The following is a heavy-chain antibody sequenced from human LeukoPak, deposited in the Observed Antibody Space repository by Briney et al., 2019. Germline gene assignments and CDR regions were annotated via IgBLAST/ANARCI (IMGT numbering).Heavy chain of an antibody. V-gene: IGHV1-24*01. J-gene: IGHJ4*02. Sequence: GASVKVFRKVSGYTLTELSMHWVRQAPGKGLEWMGGFDPEDGETIYAQKFQGRVTMTEDTSTDTAYMELSSLRSEDTAVYYCATDPTYSNGLDYWGQGTLVTVSS. CDR2: FDPEDGET. D-gene: IGHD4-11*01. CDR1: GYTLTELS. CDR3: ATDPTYSNGLDY.